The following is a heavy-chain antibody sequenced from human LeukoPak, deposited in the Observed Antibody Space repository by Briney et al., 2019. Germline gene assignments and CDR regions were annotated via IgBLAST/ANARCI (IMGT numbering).Heavy chain of an antibody. V-gene: IGHV3-66*01. Sequence: GGSLRLSCAASGFTVSSNYMSWVRQAPGKGLEWVSVIYSGGSTYYADSVKGRFTISRDNSKNTLYLQMNSLRAEDTAVYYCASLGGYDSSGYYYYYYYMDVWGKGTTVTISS. D-gene: IGHD3-22*01. J-gene: IGHJ6*03. CDR2: IYSGGST. CDR1: GFTVSSNY. CDR3: ASLGGYDSSGYYYYYYYMDV.